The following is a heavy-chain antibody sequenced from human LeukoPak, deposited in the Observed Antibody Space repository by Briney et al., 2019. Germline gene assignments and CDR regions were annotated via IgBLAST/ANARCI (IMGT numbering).Heavy chain of an antibody. Sequence: PGGSLRLSCAASGSGFTFSNYWMHWVRQAPGKGLVWVSRINSDGSSTSYADSVKGRFTISRDSAKNTLYLQMNSLRAEDTAVYYCAKEVRQHLDYWGQGTLVTVSS. D-gene: IGHD6-13*01. CDR2: INSDGSST. CDR1: GSGFTFSNYW. J-gene: IGHJ4*02. V-gene: IGHV3-74*01. CDR3: AKEVRQHLDY.